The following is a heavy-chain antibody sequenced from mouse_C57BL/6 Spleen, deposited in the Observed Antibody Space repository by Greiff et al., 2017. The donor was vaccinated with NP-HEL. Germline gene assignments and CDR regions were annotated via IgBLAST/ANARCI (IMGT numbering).Heavy chain of an antibody. CDR2: IYPGGGDT. CDR3: ARRGNYYGNYFDY. D-gene: IGHD2-1*01. J-gene: IGHJ2*01. CDR1: GYAFSSSW. V-gene: IGHV1-82*01. Sequence: VQLQQSGPELVKPGASVKISCTASGYAFSSSWMNWVKQRPGKGLEWIGRIYPGGGDTNYKGKFKGKATLTADKSSSTAYMQLSSLTSADSAVYFCARRGNYYGNYFDYWGQGTTLTVSS.